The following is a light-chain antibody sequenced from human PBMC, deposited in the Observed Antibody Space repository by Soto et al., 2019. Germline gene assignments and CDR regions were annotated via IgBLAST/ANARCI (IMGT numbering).Light chain of an antibody. CDR3: EASDGSLNNVL. J-gene: IGLJ2*01. CDR2: GNN. Sequence: QSALTQPPSASGTPGQRVTISCSGSGSSIGTNTVNWYRQLPGTAPKLLIYGNNQRPSGVPDRFSGFKSGTSASLAISGLQSEDEAVYYCEASDGSLNNVLFGGGTKVTGL. V-gene: IGLV1-44*01. CDR1: GSSIGTNT.